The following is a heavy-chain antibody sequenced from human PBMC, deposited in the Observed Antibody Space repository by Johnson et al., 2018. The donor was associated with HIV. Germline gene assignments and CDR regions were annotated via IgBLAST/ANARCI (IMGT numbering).Heavy chain of an antibody. D-gene: IGHD1-26*01. CDR3: ARVRLSGSYQGDAFDI. CDR2: ISFDGSNK. J-gene: IGHJ3*02. Sequence: QVQLVESGGGLVKPGGSLRLSCAASGFIFNDYPMYWVRQPPGKGLEWVEVISFDGSNKYYADSVKGRFTISRDNSKNTLYRKMNSLRGEDTALYYCARVRLSGSYQGDAFDIWGQGTMVTVSS. CDR1: GFIFNDYP. V-gene: IGHV3-30*04.